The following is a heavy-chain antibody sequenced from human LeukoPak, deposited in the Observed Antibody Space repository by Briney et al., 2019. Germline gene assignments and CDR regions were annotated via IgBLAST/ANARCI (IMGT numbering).Heavy chain of an antibody. CDR2: ISAYNGNT. V-gene: IGHV1-18*01. CDR3: ARDMYYYSRTGFDP. J-gene: IGHJ5*02. Sequence: ASVKVSCKTSGYTFNNYGISWVRQAPGQGLEWMGWISAYNGNTNYAQKLQGRVTMTTDTSTSTAYMELRSLRSDDTAVYYCARDMYYYSRTGFDPWGQGTLVTVSS. CDR1: GYTFNNYG. D-gene: IGHD3-10*01.